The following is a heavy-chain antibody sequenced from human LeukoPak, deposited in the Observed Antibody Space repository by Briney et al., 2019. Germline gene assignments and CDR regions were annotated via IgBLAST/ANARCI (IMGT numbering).Heavy chain of an antibody. CDR2: IYHSGSS. Sequence: SETLSLTCTVSGGAISGYYWSWIRQPPGKGLEWIGYIYHSGSSNYNPSLKSRVTISVDTSKNQFPLKLTSVTAADTAVYYCAREGSSGSYNYWGQGALVTVSS. J-gene: IGHJ4*02. CDR1: GGAISGYY. V-gene: IGHV4-59*01. D-gene: IGHD1-26*01. CDR3: AREGSSGSYNY.